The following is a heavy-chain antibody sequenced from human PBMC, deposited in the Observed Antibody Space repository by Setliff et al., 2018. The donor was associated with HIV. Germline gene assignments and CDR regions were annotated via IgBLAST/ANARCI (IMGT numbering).Heavy chain of an antibody. J-gene: IGHJ6*03. Sequence: ASVKVSCKASGYPFTSYDINRVRQATGQGLEGMGWINPNSGNTGYAQKFQGRVTMTRHTSIRTAYMELSSLRSEDTAVYYCARGAWYTSGWYSSRYMDVWGKGTTVTVSS. CDR2: INPNSGNT. CDR1: GYPFTSYD. D-gene: IGHD6-19*01. V-gene: IGHV1-8*02. CDR3: ARGAWYTSGWYSSRYMDV.